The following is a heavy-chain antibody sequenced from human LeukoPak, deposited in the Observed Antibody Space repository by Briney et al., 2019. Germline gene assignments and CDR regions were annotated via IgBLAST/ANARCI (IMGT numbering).Heavy chain of an antibody. CDR1: GGSISSGSYY. CDR3: ASGWGSAFDY. J-gene: IGHJ4*02. Sequence: SETLSLTCTVSGGSISSGSYYWSWIRQPAGKGLEWIGRIYTSGRIYTSGSTNYNPSLKSRVTISVDTSKNQFSLKLNSVTAADTAVYYCASGWGSAFDYWGQGTLVTVSS. CDR2: RIYTSGRIYTSGST. D-gene: IGHD2-21*01. V-gene: IGHV4-61*02.